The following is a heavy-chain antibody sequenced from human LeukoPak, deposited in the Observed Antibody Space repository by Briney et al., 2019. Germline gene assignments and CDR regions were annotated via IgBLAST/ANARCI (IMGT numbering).Heavy chain of an antibody. V-gene: IGHV4-59*01. CDR2: IYYSGST. CDR3: ARFDSSGWSYWFDP. Sequence: SETLSLTCTVSGGSISSYYWSWIQQPPGKGLEWIGYIYYSGSTNYNPSLKSRVTISIDTSKNQFSLKLSSVTAADTAVYYCARFDSSGWSYWFDPWGQGTLVTVSS. CDR1: GGSISSYY. J-gene: IGHJ5*02. D-gene: IGHD6-13*01.